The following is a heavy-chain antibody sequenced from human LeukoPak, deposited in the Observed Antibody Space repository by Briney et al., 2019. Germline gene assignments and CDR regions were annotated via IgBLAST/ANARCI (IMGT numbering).Heavy chain of an antibody. CDR2: IVVGSGNT. D-gene: IGHD4-17*01. CDR3: AAGYMYGDYALDY. CDR1: GFTFTSSA. Sequence: SVKVSCKASGFTFTSSAMQWVRQARGQRLEWIGWIVVGSGNTNYAQKFQERVTITRDMSTSTAYMELSSLRSEDTAVYYCAAGYMYGDYALDYWGQGTLVTVSP. J-gene: IGHJ4*02. V-gene: IGHV1-58*02.